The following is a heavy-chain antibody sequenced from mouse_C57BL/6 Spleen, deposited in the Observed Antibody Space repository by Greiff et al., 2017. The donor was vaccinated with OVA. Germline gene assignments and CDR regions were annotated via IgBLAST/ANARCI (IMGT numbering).Heavy chain of an antibody. D-gene: IGHD2-4*01. CDR2: INPYNGGT. CDR1: GYTFTDYY. V-gene: IGHV1-19*01. J-gene: IGHJ4*01. CDR3: ARRGYDYDDYYAMDY. Sequence: VQLQQSGPVLVKPGASVKMSCKASGYTFTDYYMNWVKQSHGKSLEWIGVINPYNGGTSYNQKFKGKATLTVDKSSSTAYMELNSLTSEDSAVYYCARRGYDYDDYYAMDYWGQGTSVTVSS.